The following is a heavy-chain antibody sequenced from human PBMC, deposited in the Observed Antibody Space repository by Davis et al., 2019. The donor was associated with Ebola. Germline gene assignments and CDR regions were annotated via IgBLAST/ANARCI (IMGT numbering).Heavy chain of an antibody. V-gene: IGHV4-59*01. D-gene: IGHD2-15*01. Sequence: SETLSLTCTVSGGSISSYYWSWIRQPPGKGLEWIGYIYYSGSTNYNPSLKSRVTISVDTSKNQFSLKLSSVTAADTAVYYCARALVVVAAKRNYYGMDVWGQGTTVTVSS. CDR1: GGSISSYY. CDR2: IYYSGST. CDR3: ARALVVVAAKRNYYGMDV. J-gene: IGHJ6*02.